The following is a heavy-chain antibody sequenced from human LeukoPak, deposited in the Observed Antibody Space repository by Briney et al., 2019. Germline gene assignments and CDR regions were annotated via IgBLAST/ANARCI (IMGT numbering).Heavy chain of an antibody. V-gene: IGHV1-69*04. J-gene: IGHJ4*02. CDR3: ARENYDYVWGSYRPPSYFDY. Sequence: GASVKVSCKASGGTFSSYAISWVRQAPGQGLEWMGRIIPILGIANYAQKFQGRVTITADKSTSTAYMELSSLRSEDTAVYYCARENYDYVWGSYRPPSYFDYWGQGTLVTVSS. D-gene: IGHD3-16*02. CDR1: GGTFSSYA. CDR2: IIPILGIA.